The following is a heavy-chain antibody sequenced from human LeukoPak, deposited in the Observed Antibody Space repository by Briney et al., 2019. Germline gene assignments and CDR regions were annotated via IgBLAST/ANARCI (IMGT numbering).Heavy chain of an antibody. J-gene: IGHJ4*02. CDR2: ISGSGAGT. CDR1: GFTFTNYA. D-gene: IGHD1-26*01. CDR3: AKAPYSVIYYGPDY. V-gene: IGHV3-23*01. Sequence: GGSLRLSCAASGFTFTNYAMSWVRQAPGKGLEWVSIISGSGAGTYYADSVKGRFTISRDNSKSTLYLQMNSLRVEDTAVYYCAKAPYSVIYYGPDYWGQGTLVTVSS.